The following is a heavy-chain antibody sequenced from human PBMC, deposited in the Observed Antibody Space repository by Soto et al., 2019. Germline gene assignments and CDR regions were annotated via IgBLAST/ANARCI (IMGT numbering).Heavy chain of an antibody. CDR3: AKDPYGDSYNCFDP. Sequence: EVQLLESGGDLVQPGGSLRLSCAASGFTFRNYAISWVRQAPGNGLEWVSLISSSGDSTNYADSVKGRFTISRDNSKNTLYLQMNSLRAEDTAIYYCAKDPYGDSYNCFDPWGQGTLVTVSP. J-gene: IGHJ5*02. V-gene: IGHV3-23*01. D-gene: IGHD4-17*01. CDR1: GFTFRNYA. CDR2: ISSSGDST.